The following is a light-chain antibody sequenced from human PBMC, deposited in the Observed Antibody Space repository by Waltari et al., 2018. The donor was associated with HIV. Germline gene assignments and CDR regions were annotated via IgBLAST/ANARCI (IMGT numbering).Light chain of an antibody. V-gene: IGLV1-47*01. J-gene: IGLJ2*01. CDR2: GNN. CDR1: PSQVRPTY. Sequence: SVLTHPPSASGTPGQRVTIHCSGTPSQVRPTYEFWYQHLPGTAPKLLIHGNNQRPSGVPDRFSCSTSGTAAALAISGLRSDDGADYYCVVWDDNLRGVVFGGGTKVAGL. CDR3: VVWDDNLRGVV.